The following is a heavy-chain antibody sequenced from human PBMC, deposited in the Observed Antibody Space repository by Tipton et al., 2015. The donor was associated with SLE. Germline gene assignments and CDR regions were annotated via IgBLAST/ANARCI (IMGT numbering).Heavy chain of an antibody. CDR3: AKALGYYDQPDFDY. CDR2: ISYDGSNK. D-gene: IGHD2/OR15-2a*01. J-gene: IGHJ4*02. Sequence: SLRLSCAASGFTFSSYAMHWVRQAPGKGLEWVAVISYDGSNKYYADSVKGRFTISRDNSKNTLYLQMNSLRPEDTAVYYCAKALGYYDQPDFDYWGQGTLVTVSS. CDR1: GFTFSSYA. V-gene: IGHV3-30-3*01.